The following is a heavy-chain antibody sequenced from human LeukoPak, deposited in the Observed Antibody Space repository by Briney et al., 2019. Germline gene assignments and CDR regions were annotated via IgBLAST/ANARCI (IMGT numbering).Heavy chain of an antibody. CDR3: AKESTTGTTFDY. CDR2: ISGSGGST. J-gene: IGHJ4*02. Sequence: SAISGSGGSTYYADSVKGRFTISRDNSKNTLYLQMNSLRAEDTAVYYCAKESTTGTTFDYWGQGTLVTVSS. V-gene: IGHV3-23*01. D-gene: IGHD1-1*01.